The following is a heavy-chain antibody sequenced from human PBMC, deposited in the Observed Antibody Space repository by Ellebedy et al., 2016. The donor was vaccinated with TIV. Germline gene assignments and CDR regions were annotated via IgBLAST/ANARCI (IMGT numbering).Heavy chain of an antibody. J-gene: IGHJ5*02. CDR2: FDPEDGET. V-gene: IGHV1-24*01. Sequence: ASVKVSCXVSGYTLTELSMHWVRQAPGKGLEWMGGFDPEDGETIYAQKFQGRVTITADKSTSTAYMELSSLRSEDTAVYYCASELAGYWFDPWGQGTLVTVSS. CDR1: GYTLTELS. D-gene: IGHD6-19*01. CDR3: ASELAGYWFDP.